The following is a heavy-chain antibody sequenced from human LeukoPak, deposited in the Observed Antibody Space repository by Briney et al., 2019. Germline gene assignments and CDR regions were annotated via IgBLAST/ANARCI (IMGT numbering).Heavy chain of an antibody. CDR2: IYYSGST. J-gene: IGHJ3*02. Sequence: SETLSLTCTVSGDSISSSSYYWGWIRQPPGKGLEWLASIYYSGSTNYNPSLKSRVTISVDTSKNQFSLKLSSVTAADTAVYYCARDLEDAFDIWGQGTMVTVSS. CDR3: ARDLEDAFDI. CDR1: GDSISSSSYY. V-gene: IGHV4-39*07. D-gene: IGHD3-3*01.